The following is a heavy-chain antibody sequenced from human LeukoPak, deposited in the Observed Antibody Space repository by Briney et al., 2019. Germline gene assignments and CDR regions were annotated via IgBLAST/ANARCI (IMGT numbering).Heavy chain of an antibody. V-gene: IGHV4-59*08. CDR2: IYSSGST. D-gene: IGHD6-13*01. CDR3: ARYIAAAQNYYFDY. Sequence: SETLSLTCTVSGGSISSYYSSWIRQSPGKGLEWIGYIYSSGSTNYKSSLKSRVTISVDTSKNQFSLKLSSVTAADTAVYYCARYIAAAQNYYFDYWGQGTLVTVSS. CDR1: GGSISSYY. J-gene: IGHJ4*02.